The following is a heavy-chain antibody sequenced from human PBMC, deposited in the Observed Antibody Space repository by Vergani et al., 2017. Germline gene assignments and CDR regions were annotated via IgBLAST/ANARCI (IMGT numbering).Heavy chain of an antibody. D-gene: IGHD6-13*01. Sequence: EVQMVESGGGLVKPGGSLRLSCVASGFTFSHYSMNWVRQAPGKGLEWVSSISGNNDDVYYADSVKGRFTISRDNAKNSLYLDMSRLRAEDTAVYYCVRDKGISSWHSFFIWGQGTMVTVSS. CDR3: VRDKGISSWHSFFI. V-gene: IGHV3-21*01. J-gene: IGHJ3*02. CDR2: ISGNNDDV. CDR1: GFTFSHYS.